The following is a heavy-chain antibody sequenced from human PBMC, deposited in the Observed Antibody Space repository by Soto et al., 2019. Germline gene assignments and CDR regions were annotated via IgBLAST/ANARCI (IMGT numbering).Heavy chain of an antibody. D-gene: IGHD1-7*01. CDR3: ARACAGTTAAYWFDP. J-gene: IGHJ5*02. Sequence: ASVKVSCKASGYTFTSYAMHWVRQAPGQRLEWMGWINAGNGNTKYSQKFQGRVTITRDTSASTAYMELSSLRSEDTAVYYCARACAGTTAAYWFDPWGQGTLVTVSS. CDR2: INAGNGNT. V-gene: IGHV1-3*01. CDR1: GYTFTSYA.